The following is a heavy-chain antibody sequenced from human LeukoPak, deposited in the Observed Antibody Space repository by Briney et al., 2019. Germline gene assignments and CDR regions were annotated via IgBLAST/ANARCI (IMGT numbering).Heavy chain of an antibody. CDR3: AKDKDTPATAQPQRGYFES. V-gene: IGHV3-23*01. J-gene: IGHJ4*02. CDR2: IGGSGGST. CDR1: GFTFSTYA. D-gene: IGHD2-15*01. Sequence: QPGGSLRLSCAASGFTFSTYAMSWVRQAPGKGLEWVSTIGGSGGSTYYADSVKGRFTISRDNSKNTLYLQMNSLRTEDTAVYFCAKDKDTPATAQPQRGYFESWGQGTLVTVSS.